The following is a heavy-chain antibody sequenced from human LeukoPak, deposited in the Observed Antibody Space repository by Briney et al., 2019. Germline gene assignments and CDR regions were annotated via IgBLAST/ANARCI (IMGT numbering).Heavy chain of an antibody. D-gene: IGHD3-3*01. Sequence: SGTLSLTCGVSGGSVINTNWWTWVRQPPGKGLEWVGEVHLDGRTNYNPSLESRLTMSVDVSENQVSLKLTSVTAADTAVYYCAREGGFYRPLDYSGQGTLVTVSS. CDR2: VHLDGRT. CDR3: AREGGFYRPLDY. CDR1: GGSVINTNW. V-gene: IGHV4-4*02. J-gene: IGHJ4*02.